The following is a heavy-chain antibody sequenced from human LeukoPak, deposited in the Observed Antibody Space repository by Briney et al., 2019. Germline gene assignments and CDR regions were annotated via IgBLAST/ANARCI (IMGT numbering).Heavy chain of an antibody. CDR2: INWNSNNI. J-gene: IGHJ6*02. Sequence: GGSLRLSCAASGFTFNDYAMHWVRQAPGKGLEWVSGINWNSNNIGYADSVKGRFTISRDNAKNSLYLQMSSLGAEDTAVYFCAKYYPFWSGSSRYGMDVWGQGTTVTVSS. D-gene: IGHD3-3*01. CDR3: AKYYPFWSGSSRYGMDV. CDR1: GFTFNDYA. V-gene: IGHV3-9*01.